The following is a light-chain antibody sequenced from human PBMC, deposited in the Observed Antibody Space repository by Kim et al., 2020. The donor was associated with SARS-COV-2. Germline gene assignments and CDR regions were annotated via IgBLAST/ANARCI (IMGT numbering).Light chain of an antibody. J-gene: IGLJ1*01. Sequence: GQSITLSCTGTMSDIGSYNLASWYQQHPGKAPKPLIYDVSSRHSGVPDRFSGSKSGNTASLTISELHSDDEADYSCCSYTVSQTSAFGSGTKVTVL. CDR1: MSDIGSYNL. V-gene: IGLV2-11*01. CDR3: CSYTVSQTSA. CDR2: DVS.